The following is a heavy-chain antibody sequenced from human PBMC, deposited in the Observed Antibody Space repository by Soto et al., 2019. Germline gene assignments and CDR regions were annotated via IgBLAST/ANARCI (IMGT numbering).Heavy chain of an antibody. J-gene: IGHJ6*02. V-gene: IGHV5-51*01. Sequence: PGESLKISCKGSGYSFTSYWIDWVRQMPGKGLEWMGIIYPGDSDTRYSPSFQGQVTISADKSISTAYLQWSSLKASDTAMYYCARSVAQLDYYYGMDVWGQGTAVTVSS. CDR1: GYSFTSYW. CDR2: IYPGDSDT. CDR3: ARSVAQLDYYYGMDV. D-gene: IGHD6-19*01.